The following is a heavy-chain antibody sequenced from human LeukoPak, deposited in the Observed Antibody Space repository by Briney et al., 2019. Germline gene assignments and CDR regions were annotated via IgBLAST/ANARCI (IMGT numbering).Heavy chain of an antibody. V-gene: IGHV1-18*01. CDR3: AKDHGDIVATNKYDY. CDR2: ISAYNGNT. CDR1: GYTFTSYG. Sequence: ASVKVSCKASGYTFTSYGISWVRQAPGQGLEWMGWISAYNGNTNYAQKLQGRVTMTTDTSTSTAYMELRSLRSDDTAVYYCAKDHGDIVATNKYDYWGQGTLVTVSS. D-gene: IGHD5-12*01. J-gene: IGHJ4*02.